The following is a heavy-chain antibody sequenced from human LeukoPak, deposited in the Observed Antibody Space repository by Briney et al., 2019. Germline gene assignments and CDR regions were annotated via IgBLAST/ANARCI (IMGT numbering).Heavy chain of an antibody. J-gene: IGHJ3*02. CDR3: ARITYYDSSGPPLMLFDI. V-gene: IGHV4-39*07. CDR2: IYYSGSA. CDR1: GGSISSSSYY. Sequence: SETLSLTCTVSGGSISSSSYYWGWIRQPPGKGLEWIGCIYYSGSAYYTPSLKSRVTISVDTSNNQFSLKLSSVTAADTAVYYWARITYYDSSGPPLMLFDIWGQGTMVTVSS. D-gene: IGHD3-22*01.